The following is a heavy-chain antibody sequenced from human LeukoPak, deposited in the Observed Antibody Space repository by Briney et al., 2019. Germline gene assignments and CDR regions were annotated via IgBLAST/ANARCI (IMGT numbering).Heavy chain of an antibody. D-gene: IGHD1-26*01. V-gene: IGHV3-21*01. Sequence: PGGSLRRSCAASGFTFNYYNMNWVRQAPGKELEWVSSITSSGAYIFYADSVRGRFTISRDNAKDSLYLQMNSLGPEDTAVYYCARDPYSGNYGNYYYYYMDVWGKGTTVTISS. CDR1: GFTFNYYN. CDR3: ARDPYSGNYGNYYYYYMDV. CDR2: ITSSGAYI. J-gene: IGHJ6*03.